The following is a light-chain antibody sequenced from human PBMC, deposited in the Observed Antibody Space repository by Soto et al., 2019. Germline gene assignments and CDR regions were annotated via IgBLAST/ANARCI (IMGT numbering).Light chain of an antibody. CDR3: QQRGNWPHIA. CDR2: DAS. Sequence: EIVLTQSPASLSLSPGERATLSCRASQSISNSLAWYQQQPGQAPRLLIYDASNRATGIPARFSGSGSGTDFTLTISSLEPEYFAFYYCQQRGNWPHIAFGQGTRLEI. CDR1: QSISNS. J-gene: IGKJ5*01. V-gene: IGKV3-11*01.